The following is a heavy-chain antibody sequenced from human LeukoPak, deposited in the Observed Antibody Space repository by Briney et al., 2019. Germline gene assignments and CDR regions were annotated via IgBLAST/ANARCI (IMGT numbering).Heavy chain of an antibody. CDR1: GFTFSRYA. CDR2: ISWTNTI. J-gene: IGHJ4*02. D-gene: IGHD1-14*01. CDR3: ARDSGFHGYYFDF. Sequence: TGGSLRLSCAASGFTFSRYAMNWVRQAPGKGLEWVSYISWTNTIYYTDSVKGRFTISRDNAKNSVYLQMNSLRDEDTAVYYCARDSGFHGYYFDFWGQGTLVTVSP. V-gene: IGHV3-48*02.